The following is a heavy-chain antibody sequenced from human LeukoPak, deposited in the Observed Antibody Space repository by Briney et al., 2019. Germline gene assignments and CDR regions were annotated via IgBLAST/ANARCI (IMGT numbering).Heavy chain of an antibody. V-gene: IGHV1-18*01. Sequence: ASVKVSCKASGYTFTSYAISWVRQAPGQGLEWMGCISADNGDTNYVQKLQGRVTMTTDTSTSTAYMELRSLRSDDTAMYFCARTSMSLRWLDPWGQGTLVTVSS. J-gene: IGHJ5*02. CDR2: ISADNGDT. CDR1: GYTFTSYA. CDR3: ARTSMSLRWLDP. D-gene: IGHD3-16*01.